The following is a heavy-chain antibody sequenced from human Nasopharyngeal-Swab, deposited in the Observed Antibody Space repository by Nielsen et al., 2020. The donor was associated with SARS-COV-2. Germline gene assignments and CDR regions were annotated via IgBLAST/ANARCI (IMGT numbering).Heavy chain of an antibody. CDR3: ARLSRYVRLNYMDV. V-gene: IGHV5-51*01. D-gene: IGHD6-13*01. CDR1: GYRFTNYW. J-gene: IGHJ6*03. Sequence: GESLKISCKGSGYRFTNYWIAWVRQMPGKGLESMGIIYPGDSDARYSPSFQGQVTISVDKSINATYLQWSSLKASDTAMYYCARLSRYVRLNYMDVWGKGTTVSVSS. CDR2: IYPGDSDA.